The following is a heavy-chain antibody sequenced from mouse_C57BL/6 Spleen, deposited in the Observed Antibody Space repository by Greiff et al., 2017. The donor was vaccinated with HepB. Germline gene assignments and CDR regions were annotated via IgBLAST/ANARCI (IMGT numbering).Heavy chain of an antibody. CDR2: IYPGDGDT. V-gene: IGHV1-82*01. D-gene: IGHD2-14*01. J-gene: IGHJ1*03. Sequence: QVQLQQSGPELVKPGASVKISCKASGYAFSSSWMNWVKQRPGKGLEWIGRIYPGDGDTNYNGKFKGKATLTADKSSSTAYMQLSSLTSEDSAVYFCARNPIGGTPWYFDVWGTGTTVTVSS. CDR1: GYAFSSSW. CDR3: ARNPIGGTPWYFDV.